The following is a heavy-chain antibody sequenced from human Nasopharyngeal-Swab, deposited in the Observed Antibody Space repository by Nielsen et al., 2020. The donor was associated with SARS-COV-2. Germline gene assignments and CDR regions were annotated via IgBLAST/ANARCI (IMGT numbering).Heavy chain of an antibody. V-gene: IGHV1-3*01. D-gene: IGHD3-22*01. CDR2: FNAGNGNT. CDR1: GYTFTSYA. J-gene: IGHJ4*02. CDR3: ARSTYYYDSSGYSLDY. Sequence: ASVKVSCKASGYTFTSYAMHWVRQAPGQRLEWMGWFNAGNGNTKYSQKFQGRVIITRDTSASTAYMELSSLRSEDTAVYYCARSTYYYDSSGYSLDYWGQGTLVTVSS.